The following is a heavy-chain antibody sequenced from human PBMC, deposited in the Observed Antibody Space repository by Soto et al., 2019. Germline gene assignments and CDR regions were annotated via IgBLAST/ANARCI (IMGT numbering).Heavy chain of an antibody. J-gene: IGHJ6*02. CDR2: ISYDGSFV. V-gene: IGHV3-30*18. CDR3: AKERGRNRNLAMDV. CDR1: GLTFSDYG. Sequence: GGSLRLSCVVSGLTFSDYGFHWVRQAPGKGLDWVAAISYDGSFVYYADSVRGRFTISRDNSRNTLDLQMNTLRHEDTAVYYCAKERGRNRNLAMDVWGQGTSVTVSS. D-gene: IGHD1-1*01.